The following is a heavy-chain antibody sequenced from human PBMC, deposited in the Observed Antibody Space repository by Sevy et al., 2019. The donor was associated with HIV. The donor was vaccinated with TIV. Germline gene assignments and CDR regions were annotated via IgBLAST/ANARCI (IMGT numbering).Heavy chain of an antibody. CDR1: GFSFGDYA. J-gene: IGHJ4*02. Sequence: GGSLRLSCTASGFSFGDYAMNWVRQAPGKGLEWVAFLKNKARGGTLDHAATVKGRFTISRDDSKSIVYLKMNDLRTKDTGVYYCTGWKGAQSIFDYWGQGALVTVSS. D-gene: IGHD1-1*01. CDR2: LKNKARGGTL. CDR3: TGWKGAQSIFDY. V-gene: IGHV3-49*04.